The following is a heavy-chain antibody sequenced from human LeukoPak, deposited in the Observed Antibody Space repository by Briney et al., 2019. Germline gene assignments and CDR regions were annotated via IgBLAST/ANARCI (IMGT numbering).Heavy chain of an antibody. CDR3: ARLPHYYDSSGYYYYGMDV. CDR1: GYSFTNYW. D-gene: IGHD3-22*01. V-gene: IGHV5-51*01. Sequence: GESLKISCKGSGYSFTNYWISWVRQMPGKGLEWMGIIYPGDSDTRYSPSFQGQVTISADKSISTAYLQWSSLKASDTAMYYCARLPHYYDSSGYYYYGMDVWGQGTTVTVSS. J-gene: IGHJ6*02. CDR2: IYPGDSDT.